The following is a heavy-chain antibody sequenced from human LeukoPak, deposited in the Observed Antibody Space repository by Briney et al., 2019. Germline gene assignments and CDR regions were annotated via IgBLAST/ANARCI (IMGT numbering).Heavy chain of an antibody. V-gene: IGHV3-30*02. CDR2: IRYDGSNK. Sequence: GGSLRLSCAASGFTFSSYGMHWVRQAPGKGLEWVAFIRYDGSNKYYADSVKGRFTISRDNSKNTLYLQMNSLRAEDTAVYYCARDYRDLYYFDYWGQGTLVTVSS. CDR1: GFTFSSYG. D-gene: IGHD1-14*01. J-gene: IGHJ4*02. CDR3: ARDYRDLYYFDY.